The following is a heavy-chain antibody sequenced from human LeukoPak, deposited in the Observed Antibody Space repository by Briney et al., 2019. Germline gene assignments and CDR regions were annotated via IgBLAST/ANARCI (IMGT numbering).Heavy chain of an antibody. D-gene: IGHD5-18*01. J-gene: IGHJ4*02. CDR1: GGSISSSSYY. Sequence: SETLSLTCTVSGGSISSSSYYWGWIRQPPGKGLEWIGSIYYSGSTYYNPSLKSRVTISVDTSKNQFSLKLSSVTAADTAVYYCAGYSYSLGVEIVAFDYWGQGTLVTVPS. V-gene: IGHV4-39*07. CDR2: IYYSGST. CDR3: AGYSYSLGVEIVAFDY.